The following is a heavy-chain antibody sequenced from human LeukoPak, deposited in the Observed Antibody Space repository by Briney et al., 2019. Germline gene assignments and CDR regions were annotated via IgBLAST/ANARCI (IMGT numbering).Heavy chain of an antibody. J-gene: IGHJ3*02. V-gene: IGHV4-34*01. CDR3: ASSSTSCCHDAFDI. D-gene: IGHD2-2*01. Sequence: SETLSLTCAVYGGSFSGYYWSWIRQPPGKGLEWIGEINHSGSTNYNPSLKSRVTISVDTSKNQFSLKLSSVTAADTAVYYCASSSTSCCHDAFDIWGQGTMVTVSS. CDR1: GGSFSGYY. CDR2: INHSGST.